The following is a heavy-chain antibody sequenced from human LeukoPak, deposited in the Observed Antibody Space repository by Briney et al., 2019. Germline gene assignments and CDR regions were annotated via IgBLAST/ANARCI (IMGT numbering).Heavy chain of an antibody. D-gene: IGHD3-3*01. Sequence: SVKVSCKASGFTFTSSAMQWVRQARGQRLEWIGWIVVGSGNTNYAQKFQEKVTITRDMSTSTAYMDLSSLSSEDTAVYYCGAGHYEFWSGYYPAWFDPWGEGALVTVSS. CDR3: GAGHYEFWSGYYPAWFDP. CDR2: IVVGSGNT. CDR1: GFTFTSSA. V-gene: IGHV1-58*02. J-gene: IGHJ5*02.